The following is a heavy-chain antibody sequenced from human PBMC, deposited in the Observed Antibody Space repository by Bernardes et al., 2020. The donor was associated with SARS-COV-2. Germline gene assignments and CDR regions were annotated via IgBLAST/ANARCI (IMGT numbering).Heavy chain of an antibody. V-gene: IGHV1-24*01. D-gene: IGHD3-3*01. CDR1: GYTLTELS. J-gene: IGHJ5*02. Sequence: ASEKVSCKVSGYTLTELSMHWVRQDPGKGLEWMGGFDPEDGETIYAQKFQGRVTMTEDTSTDTAYMELSSLRSEDTAVYYCATSTIFGVAPNWFDPWGQGTLVTVSS. CDR2: FDPEDGET. CDR3: ATSTIFGVAPNWFDP.